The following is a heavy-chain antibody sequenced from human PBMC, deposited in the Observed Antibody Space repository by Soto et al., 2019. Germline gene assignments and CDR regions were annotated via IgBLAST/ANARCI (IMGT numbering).Heavy chain of an antibody. D-gene: IGHD3-10*01. CDR3: AKDRGTRRGAFDV. V-gene: IGHV4-30-2*01. Sequence: QLQLQESGSGLVKTSQTLSLTCAVSGDSIRIASYSWSWIRQPPGKGLEWVAYITHQGFTYFNPSLKSRLSISLDRSKNQVSLTLTSVTAADTAVYYCAKDRGTRRGAFDVWGRGAMVTVSS. J-gene: IGHJ3*01. CDR1: GDSIRIASYS. CDR2: ITHQGFT.